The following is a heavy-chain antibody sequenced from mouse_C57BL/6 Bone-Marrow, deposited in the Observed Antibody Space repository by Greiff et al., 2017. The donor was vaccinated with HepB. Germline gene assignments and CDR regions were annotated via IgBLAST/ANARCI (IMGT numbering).Heavy chain of an antibody. CDR3: ARRGGQLRLRKAMDY. J-gene: IGHJ4*01. V-gene: IGHV1-55*01. CDR2: IYPGSGST. CDR1: GYTFTSYW. Sequence: QVQLQQSGAELVKPGASVKMSCKASGYTFTSYWITWVKQRPGQGLEWIGDIYPGSGSTNYNEKFKSKATLTVDKSSSTAYMQLSSLTSEDSAVYYCARRGGQLRLRKAMDYWGQGTSVTVSS. D-gene: IGHD3-2*02.